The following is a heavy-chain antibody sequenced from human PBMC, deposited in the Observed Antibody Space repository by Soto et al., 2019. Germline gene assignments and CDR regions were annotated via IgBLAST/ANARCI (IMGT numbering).Heavy chain of an antibody. Sequence: PSETLSLTCAVSGGSISSGGYSWSWIRQPPGKGLEWIGYIYHSGSTYYNPSLKSRVTISVDRSKNQFSLKLSSVTAADTAVYYCARDGPAAKSMDVWGQGTMVTVSS. CDR1: GGSISSGGYS. J-gene: IGHJ6*02. CDR2: IYHSGST. D-gene: IGHD2-2*01. CDR3: ARDGPAAKSMDV. V-gene: IGHV4-30-2*01.